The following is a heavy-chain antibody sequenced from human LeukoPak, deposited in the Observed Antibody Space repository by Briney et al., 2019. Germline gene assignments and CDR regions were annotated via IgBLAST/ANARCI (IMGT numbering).Heavy chain of an antibody. CDR2: IYYSGST. CDR3: ARQSLIRITMVRGVTNWFDP. CDR1: GGSIISSSYY. V-gene: IGHV4-39*01. D-gene: IGHD3-10*01. J-gene: IGHJ5*02. Sequence: SETLSLTCTVSGGSIISSSYYWGWIRQPPGKGLEWIGSIYYSGSTYYNPSLKSRVTISVDTSKNQFSLKLSSVTAADTAVYYCARQSLIRITMVRGVTNWFDPWGQGTLVTVSS.